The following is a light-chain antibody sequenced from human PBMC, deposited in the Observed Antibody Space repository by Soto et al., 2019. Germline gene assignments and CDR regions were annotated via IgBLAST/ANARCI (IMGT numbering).Light chain of an antibody. V-gene: IGKV3-15*01. CDR3: QQYNNWPRT. J-gene: IGKJ1*01. CDR1: QGVTTN. CDR2: DVS. Sequence: EIVMTQSPGTLSVSPGERATLSCRAGQGVTTNFAWYQQKSGQSPRLLIYDVSIRATGVPARFSGTGSETDFTLTISGLQSEDFAVYYCQQYNNWPRTFGHGTKVDNQ.